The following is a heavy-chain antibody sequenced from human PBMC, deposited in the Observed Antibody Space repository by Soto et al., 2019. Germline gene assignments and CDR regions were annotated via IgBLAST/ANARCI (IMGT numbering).Heavy chain of an antibody. D-gene: IGHD6-6*01. CDR1: GFSLSTSGVG. J-gene: IGHJ6*02. Sequence: QITLKESGPTLVKPTQTLTLTCTFSGFSLSTSGVGVGWIRKPPGKALEWLALIYWNDDKRYSPSLKSRLTITKDTSKNQVVLTMTNMDPVDTATYYCAHRLPLQLVHYYGMDVWGQGTTVTVSS. CDR2: IYWNDDK. CDR3: AHRLPLQLVHYYGMDV. V-gene: IGHV2-5*01.